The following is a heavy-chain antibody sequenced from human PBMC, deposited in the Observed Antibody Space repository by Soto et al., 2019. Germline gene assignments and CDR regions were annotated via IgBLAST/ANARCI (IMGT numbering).Heavy chain of an antibody. CDR3: ARDSRQLTQGWFDP. V-gene: IGHV4-31*03. D-gene: IGHD6-13*01. CDR1: GGSISSGGYY. J-gene: IGHJ5*02. CDR2: IYYSGST. Sequence: QVQLQESGPGLVKPSQTLSLTCTVSGGSISSGGYYWSWIRQHPGKGLEWIGYIYYSGSTYYNRSLKSRVTISVDTSKNQFSLKLISVTAADTAVYYCARDSRQLTQGWFDPWGQGTLVTVSS.